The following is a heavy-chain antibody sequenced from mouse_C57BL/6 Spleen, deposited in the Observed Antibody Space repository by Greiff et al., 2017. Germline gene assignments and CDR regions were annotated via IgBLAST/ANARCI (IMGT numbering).Heavy chain of an antibody. V-gene: IGHV1-26*01. CDR3: AREGGLLCY. CDR1: GYTFTDYY. J-gene: IGHJ2*01. Sequence: VQLQQSGPELVKPGASVKISCKASGYTFTDYYMNWVKQSHGKSLEWIGDINPNNGGTSYNQKFKGKATLTVDTSSSTAYMELRSLTSEDSAVYYCAREGGLLCYWGQGTTLTVSS. D-gene: IGHD2-10*01. CDR2: INPNNGGT.